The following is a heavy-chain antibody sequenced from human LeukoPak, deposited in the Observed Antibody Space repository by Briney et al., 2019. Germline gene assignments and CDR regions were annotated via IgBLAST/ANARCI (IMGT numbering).Heavy chain of an antibody. D-gene: IGHD6-13*01. CDR1: GYTFTSYD. V-gene: IGHV1-8*01. Sequence: ASVKLSCKASGYTFTSYDIFWVRQATGQGPEWMGWMNPNSGNTGYAQKFQGRVTMTRNTSISTAYMELSSLRSEDTAVYYCARRNWGIAAADYWGQGTLVTVSS. J-gene: IGHJ4*02. CDR3: ARRNWGIAAADY. CDR2: MNPNSGNT.